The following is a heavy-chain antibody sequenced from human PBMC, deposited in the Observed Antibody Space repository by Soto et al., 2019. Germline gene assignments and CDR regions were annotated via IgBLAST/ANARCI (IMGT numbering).Heavy chain of an antibody. D-gene: IGHD3-10*01. CDR1: CDTFNFYS. J-gene: IGHJ4*02. CDR2: VNPILSMS. CDR3: ATSYGSGYRAFDF. V-gene: IGHV1-69*09. Sequence: QVQLVQSGAEVKRPGSSVKVSCKASCDTFNFYSITWVRQAPGLGLEWMGRVNPILSMSNYAQRFQGRVTMTADKSTSTAYMELSGLRSEDTAIYYCATSYGSGYRAFDFWGQGALVTVSS.